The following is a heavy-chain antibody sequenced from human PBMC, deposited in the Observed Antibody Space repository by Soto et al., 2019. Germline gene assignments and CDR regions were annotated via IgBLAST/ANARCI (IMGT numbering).Heavy chain of an antibody. J-gene: IGHJ4*02. V-gene: IGHV3-30*18. CDR1: GFTFSSYG. D-gene: IGHD5-18*01. CDR3: AKDLRGYSYGRTLDY. CDR2: ISYDGSNK. Sequence: GGALRLSCAASGFTFSSYGMHWVRQAPGKGLEWVAVISYDGSNKYYADSVKGRFTISRDNSKNTLYLQMNSLRAEDTAVYYCAKDLRGYSYGRTLDYWGQGTLVTVSS.